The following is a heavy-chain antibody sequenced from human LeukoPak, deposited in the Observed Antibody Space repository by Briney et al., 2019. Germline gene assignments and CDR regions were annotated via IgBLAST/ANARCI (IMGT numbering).Heavy chain of an antibody. J-gene: IGHJ4*02. CDR2: IYTSGST. D-gene: IGHD3-22*01. CDR1: GGSISSYY. CDR3: ARVDDSSGYYYFDY. Sequence: SETLSLTCTVPGGSISSYYWSWIRQPAGKGLEWIGRIYTSGSTNYNPSLKSRVTMSVDTSKNQFSLKLSSVTAADTAVYYCARVDDSSGYYYFDYWGQGTLVTVSS. V-gene: IGHV4-4*07.